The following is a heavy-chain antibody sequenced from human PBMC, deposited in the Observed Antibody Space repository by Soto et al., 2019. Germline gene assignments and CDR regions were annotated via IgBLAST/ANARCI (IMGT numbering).Heavy chain of an antibody. J-gene: IGHJ6*02. Sequence: QVQLVQSGAEVKKPGASVKVSCKASGYVFSDNGVSWVRQVPGQGLEWMGWISTYTGKTKYAQKFQDRVTLTTDTSTSTAYMDLRSLRPDDTAVYYCAREGQFAPNGTQLMDVWGQGTTVTVS. D-gene: IGHD1-1*01. CDR2: ISTYTGKT. V-gene: IGHV1-18*04. CDR1: GYVFSDNG. CDR3: AREGQFAPNGTQLMDV.